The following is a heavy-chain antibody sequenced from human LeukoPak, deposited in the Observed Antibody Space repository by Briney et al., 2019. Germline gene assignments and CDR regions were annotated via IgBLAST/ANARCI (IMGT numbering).Heavy chain of an antibody. J-gene: IGHJ3*02. CDR3: AKDGNAGYAFDI. Sequence: PGGSLRLSCAASGFTFSSYGMHWVRQAPGKGLEWVAFIRYDGSNKYYADSVKGRFTISRDNSRNTLYLQMNSLRAEDTAVYYCAKDGNAGYAFDIWGQGTMVTVSS. V-gene: IGHV3-30*02. CDR2: IRYDGSNK. CDR1: GFTFSSYG. D-gene: IGHD1-1*01.